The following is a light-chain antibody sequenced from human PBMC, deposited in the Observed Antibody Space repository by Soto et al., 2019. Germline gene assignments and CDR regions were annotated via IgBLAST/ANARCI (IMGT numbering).Light chain of an antibody. CDR1: KNDIGVYDF. CDR2: EVV. CDR3: WSYAGRNTYV. V-gene: IGLV2-8*01. J-gene: IGLJ1*01. Sequence: QSALTQPPSASGSPGQSVTISCSGTKNDIGVYDFVSWYQHHPGKAPRLIIYEVVQRPSGVPDRFSGSKSGNTASLTISGLQAEDEADYYCWSYAGRNTYVFGPGTKVTVL.